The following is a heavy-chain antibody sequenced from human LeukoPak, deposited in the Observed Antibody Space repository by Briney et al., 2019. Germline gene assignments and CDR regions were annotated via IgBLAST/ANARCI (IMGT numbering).Heavy chain of an antibody. Sequence: PGGSLRLSCAASGFTFSSYAMSWVRQAPGKGLEWVSVISGSGGSTNYADSVKGRFTISRDSSKNTLYLQMNSLRAEDTAVYYCAEDLRGSGWYGDFDYWGQGTLVTVSS. CDR2: ISGSGGST. V-gene: IGHV3-23*01. J-gene: IGHJ4*02. CDR3: AEDLRGSGWYGDFDY. CDR1: GFTFSSYA. D-gene: IGHD6-19*01.